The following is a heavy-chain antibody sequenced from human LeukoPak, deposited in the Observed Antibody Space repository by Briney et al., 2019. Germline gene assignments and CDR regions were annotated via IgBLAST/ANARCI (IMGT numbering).Heavy chain of an antibody. CDR3: ARDYYGSKSSSFDP. V-gene: IGHV1-8*01. J-gene: IGHJ5*02. Sequence: ASVKVSCKASGYTFTSYDINWVRQATGQGLEWLGWMNPNSGNTGYAQDFQGRVTMTRDTSIDTAYMELTSLRYEDTAVYYCARDYYGSKSSSFDPWGQGTLVTVSS. D-gene: IGHD3-10*01. CDR2: MNPNSGNT. CDR1: GYTFTSYD.